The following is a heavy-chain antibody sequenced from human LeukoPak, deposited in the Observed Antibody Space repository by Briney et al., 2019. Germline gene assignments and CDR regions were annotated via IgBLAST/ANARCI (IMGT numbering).Heavy chain of an antibody. CDR2: IYYSGST. Sequence: PSETLSLTCTVSGGSISSSSYYWSWIWQPPGKGLEWIGYIYYSGSTNYNPSLKSRVTISVDTSKNQFSLKLSSVTAADTAVYYCARGGYSSSWYAPFDYWGQGTLVTVSS. CDR3: ARGGYSSSWYAPFDY. V-gene: IGHV4-61*01. CDR1: GGSISSSSYY. J-gene: IGHJ4*02. D-gene: IGHD6-13*01.